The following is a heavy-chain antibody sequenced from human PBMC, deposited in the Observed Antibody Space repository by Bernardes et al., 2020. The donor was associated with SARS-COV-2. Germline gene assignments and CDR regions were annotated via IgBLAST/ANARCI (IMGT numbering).Heavy chain of an antibody. Sequence: SETLSLTCAVYSGSFSGYYWSWIRQTPGKGLEWIGEINDSGRTKYNPALKSRVTISVDPSKNQFSLKLNSVTAADTAVYYCARGSAAVVSHFMLLFANWYFDLWGRGTLVTVSS. CDR2: INDSGRT. V-gene: IGHV4-34*01. J-gene: IGHJ2*01. CDR1: SGSFSGYY. D-gene: IGHD2-15*01. CDR3: ARGSAAVVSHFMLLFANWYFDL.